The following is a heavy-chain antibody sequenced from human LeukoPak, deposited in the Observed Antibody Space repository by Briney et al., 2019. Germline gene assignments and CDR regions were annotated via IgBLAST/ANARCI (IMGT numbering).Heavy chain of an antibody. Sequence: SETLSLTCAVYGGSFSGSYWSWLRQPPGKGLEWIGYIYHTGNTNYNPSLKSRVTISIDTSKNQFSLKLNSVTAADTAVYYCARAGDWNDVVDYWGQGTLVTVSS. CDR1: GGSFSGSY. J-gene: IGHJ4*02. CDR3: ARAGDWNDVVDY. CDR2: IYHTGNT. D-gene: IGHD1-1*01. V-gene: IGHV4-59*01.